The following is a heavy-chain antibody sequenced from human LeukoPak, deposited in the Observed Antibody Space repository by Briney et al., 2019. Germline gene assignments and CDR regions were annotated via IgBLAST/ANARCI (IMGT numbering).Heavy chain of an antibody. V-gene: IGHV3-30*18. CDR2: ISYDGSNK. J-gene: IGHJ4*02. D-gene: IGHD6-13*01. CDR1: GFTFSSYG. CDR3: AKDRGSSWYGGYFDY. Sequence: PGGSLRLSCAASGFTFSSYGMHWVRQAPGKGLEWVAVISYDGSNKYYADSVKGRFTISRDNSNNTLYLQMNSLRAEDTAVYYCAKDRGSSWYGGYFDYWGQGTLVTVSS.